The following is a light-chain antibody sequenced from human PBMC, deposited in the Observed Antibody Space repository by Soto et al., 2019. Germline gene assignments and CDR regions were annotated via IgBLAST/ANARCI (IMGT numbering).Light chain of an antibody. Sequence: EIVLTQSPGTLSLSLGERATLSCRASQSVSSSYLAWYQQKPGQAPRLLIYGASSRATGIPDRFSGSGSGTDFTLTISRLEPEDFAVYYCQQYYISRTFGQGTKVDI. V-gene: IGKV3-20*01. CDR2: GAS. CDR3: QQYYISRT. CDR1: QSVSSSY. J-gene: IGKJ1*01.